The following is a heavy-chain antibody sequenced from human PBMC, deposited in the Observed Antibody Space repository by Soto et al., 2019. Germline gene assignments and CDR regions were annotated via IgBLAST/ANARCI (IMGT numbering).Heavy chain of an antibody. CDR3: ARAYCGGDCYPGYFQH. J-gene: IGHJ1*01. V-gene: IGHV3-7*04. Sequence: EVQLVESGGGLVQPGGSLRLSCAASGFTFSSYWMSWLRQAPGKGLEWVANIKQDGSEKYYVDSVKGRFTISRDNAKNSLYLQMNSLRAEDTAVYYCARAYCGGDCYPGYFQHWGQGTLVTVSS. CDR2: IKQDGSEK. CDR1: GFTFSSYW. D-gene: IGHD2-21*02.